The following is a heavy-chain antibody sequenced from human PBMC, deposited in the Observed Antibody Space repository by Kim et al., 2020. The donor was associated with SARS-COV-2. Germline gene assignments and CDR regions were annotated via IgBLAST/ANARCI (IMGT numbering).Heavy chain of an antibody. D-gene: IGHD3-22*01. CDR1: GFTFSSYS. CDR2: ISSSSSTI. J-gene: IGHJ4*02. CDR3: ARDQESWLSPADGYFDY. V-gene: IGHV3-48*04. Sequence: GGSLRLSCAASGFTFSSYSMNWVRQAPGKGLEWVSYISSSSSTIYYADSVKGRFTISRDNAKNSLYLQMNSLRAEDTAVYYCARDQESWLSPADGYFDYWGQGTLVTVSS.